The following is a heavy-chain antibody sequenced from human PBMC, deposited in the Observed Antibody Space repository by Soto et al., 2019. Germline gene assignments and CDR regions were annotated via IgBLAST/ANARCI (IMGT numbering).Heavy chain of an antibody. CDR1: GFTFTRYS. V-gene: IGHV3-21*06. CDR2: ISSTTHYI. CDR3: ARESEDLTSNFDY. Sequence: EVQLVESGGGLVKPGGSLRLSCAASGFTFTRYSMNWVRQAPGKGLEWVSSISSTTHYIYYADSMRGRFTISRDNAKNAVYLEMNSLRAEDTAVYYCARESEDLTSNFDYWGQGARVTVSS. J-gene: IGHJ4*02.